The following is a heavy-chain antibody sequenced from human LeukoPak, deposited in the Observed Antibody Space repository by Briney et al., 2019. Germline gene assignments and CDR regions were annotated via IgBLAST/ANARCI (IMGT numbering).Heavy chain of an antibody. D-gene: IGHD4-17*01. V-gene: IGHV4-59*01. J-gene: IGHJ6*02. CDR1: GGSISSYY. CDR2: IYYSGST. Sequence: SETLSLTCAVYGGSISSYYWSWIRQPPGKGLEWIGYIYYSGSTNYNPSLKSRVTISVDTSMNQFSLKLSSVTAADTAVYYCARGRMTTVTPNRYYYYGMDVWGQGTTVTVSS. CDR3: ARGRMTTVTPNRYYYYGMDV.